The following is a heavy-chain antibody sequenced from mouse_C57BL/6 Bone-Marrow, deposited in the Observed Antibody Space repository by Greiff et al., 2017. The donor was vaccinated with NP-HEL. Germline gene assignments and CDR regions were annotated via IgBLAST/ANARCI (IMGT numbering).Heavy chain of an antibody. CDR1: GYTFTSYW. CDR3: ARIYYYGSSSFAY. CDR2: IYPGSGST. D-gene: IGHD1-1*01. V-gene: IGHV1-55*01. Sequence: VKLQQPGAELVKPGASVKMSCKASGYTFTSYWITWVKQRPGQGLEWIGDIYPGSGSTNYNEKFKSKATLTVDTSSSTAYMQLSSLTSEDSAVYYCARIYYYGSSSFAYWGQGTLVTVSA. J-gene: IGHJ3*01.